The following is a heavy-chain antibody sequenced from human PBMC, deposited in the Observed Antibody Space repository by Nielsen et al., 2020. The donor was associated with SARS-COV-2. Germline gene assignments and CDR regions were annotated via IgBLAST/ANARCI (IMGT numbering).Heavy chain of an antibody. D-gene: IGHD4-17*01. CDR1: GFTFSSYA. J-gene: IGHJ2*01. CDR2: ISGSGGST. CDR3: ARAGDYGDPSYWYFDL. V-gene: IGHV3-23*01. Sequence: GESLKISCAASGFTFSSYAMSWVRQAPGKGLEWVSAISGSGGSTYYADSVKGRFTISRHNSKNTLYLQMNSLRAEDTAVYCCARAGDYGDPSYWYFDLWGRGTLVTVSS.